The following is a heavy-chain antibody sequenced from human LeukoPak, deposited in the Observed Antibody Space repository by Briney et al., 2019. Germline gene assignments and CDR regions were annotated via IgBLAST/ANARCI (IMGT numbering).Heavy chain of an antibody. V-gene: IGHV4-61*02. CDR2: IYTSGST. CDR3: ARGRWYCSSTSCYTHWFDP. D-gene: IGHD2-2*02. Sequence: SETLSLTCTVAGGSISSGSYYWSWIRQPAGTGLEWIGRIYTSGSTNYNPSLKSRVTISVDTSKNQFSLKLSSVTAADTAVYYCARGRWYCSSTSCYTHWFDPWGQGTLVTVSS. CDR1: GGSISSGSYY. J-gene: IGHJ5*02.